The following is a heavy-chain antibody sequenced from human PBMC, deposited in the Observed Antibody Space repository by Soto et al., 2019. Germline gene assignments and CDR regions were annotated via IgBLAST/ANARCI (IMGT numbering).Heavy chain of an antibody. CDR1: GDSVSSNSAA. J-gene: IGHJ6*02. CDR3: ARVNWNLGYYGMDV. Sequence: TLSLTCAISGDSVSSNSAAWNWVRQSPSRGLEWLGRTYYRSKWYNDYAVSVKSRITINPDTSKNQFSLQLNSVTPEDTAVYYCARVNWNLGYYGMDVWGQGTTVTVSS. CDR2: TYYRSKWYN. D-gene: IGHD1-7*01. V-gene: IGHV6-1*01.